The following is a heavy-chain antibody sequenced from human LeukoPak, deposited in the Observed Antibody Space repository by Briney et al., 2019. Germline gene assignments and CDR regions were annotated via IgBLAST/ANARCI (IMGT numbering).Heavy chain of an antibody. Sequence: GGPLRLSCAASGFTFSTYWMTWVRQAPGKGLEWAANIKKDGSEKYYVDSVRGRFTISRDNAKNSLYLQMNSLRAEDTAVYYCAREMGWNYGDYWGQGTLVTVSS. D-gene: IGHD1-7*01. CDR3: AREMGWNYGDY. V-gene: IGHV3-7*05. CDR2: IKKDGSEK. J-gene: IGHJ4*02. CDR1: GFTFSTYW.